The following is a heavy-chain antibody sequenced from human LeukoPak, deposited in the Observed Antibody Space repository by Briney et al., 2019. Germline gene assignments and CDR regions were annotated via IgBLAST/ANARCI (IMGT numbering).Heavy chain of an antibody. CDR3: AKYTAPGPADRYFDY. CDR1: GFTFSSYA. D-gene: IGHD5-18*01. V-gene: IGHV3-23*01. J-gene: IGHJ4*02. Sequence: GGSLRLSCAASGFTFSSYAMSWVRQAPGKGLEWVSAISNSGGSTDYADSVKGRFTISRDNSKNTLYLQMNSLRAEDTAVYYCAKYTAPGPADRYFDYWGQGTLVTVSS. CDR2: ISNSGGST.